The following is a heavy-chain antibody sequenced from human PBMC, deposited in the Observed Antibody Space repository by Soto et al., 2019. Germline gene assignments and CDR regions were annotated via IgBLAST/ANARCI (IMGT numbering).Heavy chain of an antibody. Sequence: TLSLTCTVSGGSISSGDYHWSWIRQPPGKGLEWIGYIYYDGGTYYNPSLKSRLTISLDTSKNQFSLKLSSVTAADTAVYYCARDSFNYYYGMDVWGQGTSVTVSS. CDR3: ARDSFNYYYGMDV. CDR2: IYYDGGT. V-gene: IGHV4-30-4*01. J-gene: IGHJ6*02. CDR1: GGSISSGDYH.